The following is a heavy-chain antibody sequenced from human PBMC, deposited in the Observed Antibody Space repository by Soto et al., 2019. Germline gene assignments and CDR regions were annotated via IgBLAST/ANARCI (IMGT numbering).Heavy chain of an antibody. CDR1: GFTFSSYW. Sequence: HPGGSLRLSCAASGFTFSSYWMSWVRQAPGKGLEWVANIKQDGSEKYYVDSVKGRFTISRDNAKNSLYLQMNSLRAEDTAVYYWGVADAGGRHVLRFLEWQPYLDVWGKGTRVTVPS. V-gene: IGHV3-7*01. CDR2: IKQDGSEK. J-gene: IGHJ6*03. CDR3: GVADAGGRHVLRFLEWQPYLDV. D-gene: IGHD3-3*01.